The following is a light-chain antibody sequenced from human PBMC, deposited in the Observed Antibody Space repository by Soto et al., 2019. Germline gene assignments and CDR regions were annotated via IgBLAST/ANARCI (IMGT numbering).Light chain of an antibody. CDR1: SSNIGSNS. V-gene: IGLV1-44*01. CDR3: AAWDDSLNGRGR. CDR2: SNN. J-gene: IGLJ2*01. Sequence: QSVLTQPPSASGTPGQRVTISCFGSSSNIGSNSVNWYQQLPGTAPKLLMYSNNQRPSGVPDRFSGSRSGTSASLAISGLRPEDEADYYCAAWDDSLNGRGRFGGGTKVTVL.